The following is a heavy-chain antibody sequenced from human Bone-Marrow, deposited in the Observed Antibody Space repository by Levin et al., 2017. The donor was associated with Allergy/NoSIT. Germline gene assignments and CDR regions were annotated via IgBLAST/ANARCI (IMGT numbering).Heavy chain of an antibody. V-gene: IGHV1-46*01. J-gene: IGHJ3*02. CDR3: ARVGNAEAGLVSFFSEGSGTNDAFDI. Sequence: GESLKISCKASGYTFASYSVHWVRQAPGQGLEWMGMINPRGGSTTYAQKFQGRVIMTRDTSTSTVYMELSSLRSEDTAVFFCARVGNAEAGLVSFFSEGSGTNDAFDIWGQGTMVTVSA. CDR2: INPRGGST. CDR1: GYTFASYS. D-gene: IGHD6-19*01.